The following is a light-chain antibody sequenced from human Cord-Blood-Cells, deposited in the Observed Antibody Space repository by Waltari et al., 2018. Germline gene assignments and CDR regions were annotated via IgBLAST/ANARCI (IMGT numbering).Light chain of an antibody. CDR1: HGISSY. CDR2: AAS. V-gene: IGKV1-9*01. Sequence: DIQLTQSPSFLSASVGDRVTITCRASHGISSYLAWYQQKPGKAPKLLLYAASTLQSGVPSRFSGSGSWTEFTLTISSLQPEDFATYYCQQLNSYLITFGQGTRLEIK. CDR3: QQLNSYLIT. J-gene: IGKJ5*01.